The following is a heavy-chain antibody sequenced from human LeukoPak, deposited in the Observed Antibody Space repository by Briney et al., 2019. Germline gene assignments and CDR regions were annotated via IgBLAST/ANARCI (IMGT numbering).Heavy chain of an antibody. V-gene: IGHV3-48*03. CDR2: ISSSGSTI. CDR3: ARDPYYGDYVV. J-gene: IGHJ4*02. D-gene: IGHD4-17*01. CDR1: GFTFSSYE. Sequence: GGSLRLSCAASGFTFSSYEMNWVRQAPGKGLEWVSYISSSGSTIYYADSVKGRFTISRDNAKNSLYLQMNSLRAEDTAVYYCARDPYYGDYVVWGQGTQVTVSS.